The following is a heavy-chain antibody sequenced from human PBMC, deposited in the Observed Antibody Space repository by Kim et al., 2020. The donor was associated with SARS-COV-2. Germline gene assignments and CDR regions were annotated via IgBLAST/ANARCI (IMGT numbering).Heavy chain of an antibody. J-gene: IGHJ4*01. CDR1: GGSVSSGSYY. V-gene: IGHV4-61*01. CDR3: ARESITIFGVVIRYFD. Sequence: SETLSLTCTVSGGSVSSGSYYWSWIRQPPGKGLEWIGYIYYSVSTNYNPSLKSRVTISVDTSKNQFSLKLSSVTAADTAVYYCARESITIFGVVIRYFD. CDR2: IYYSVST. D-gene: IGHD3-3*01.